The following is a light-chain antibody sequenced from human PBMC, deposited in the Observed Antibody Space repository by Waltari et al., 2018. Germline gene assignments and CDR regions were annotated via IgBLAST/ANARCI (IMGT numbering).Light chain of an antibody. J-gene: IGLJ1*01. Sequence: HSALTQPASVSGSPGQSITISCTGTSSDVGFYNYVSWYQQYPGKAPKFMIYDVSKRPSGVSNRFAGSKSGNTASLTISGLQAEDEADYYCCSYAGSSTYVFGTGTKVTVL. V-gene: IGLV2-23*02. CDR1: SSDVGFYNY. CDR3: CSYAGSSTYV. CDR2: DVS.